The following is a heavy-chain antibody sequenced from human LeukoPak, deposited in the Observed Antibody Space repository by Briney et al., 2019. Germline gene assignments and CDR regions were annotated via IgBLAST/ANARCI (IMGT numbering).Heavy chain of an antibody. CDR3: ARVFDSSGYSKTPYYGMDV. CDR1: GYTFTSYG. D-gene: IGHD3-22*01. CDR2: ISAYNGNT. J-gene: IGHJ6*02. Sequence: ASVKVSCKASGYTFTSYGISWVRQAPGQGLEWMGWISAYNGNTNYAQKLQGRVTMTTDTSTSTAYMELSRLRSDDTAVYYCARVFDSSGYSKTPYYGMDVWGQGTTVTVSS. V-gene: IGHV1-18*04.